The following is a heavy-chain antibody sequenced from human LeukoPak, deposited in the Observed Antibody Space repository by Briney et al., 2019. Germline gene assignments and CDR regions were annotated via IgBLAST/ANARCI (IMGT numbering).Heavy chain of an antibody. Sequence: GTLCLTCRVSGGSLSSSSYYRGCISPPPGNGLESVVWVDYSGITYSNPSHKSPATISEDTSKNQYSLRQRSVTAADTAVYYCARQRGYHYDSATNRFSDLWGQGTRVTVSS. CDR1: GGSLSSSSYY. V-gene: IGHV4-39*01. J-gene: IGHJ5*02. CDR3: ARQRGYHYDSATNRFSDL. D-gene: IGHD3-22*01. CDR2: VDYSGIT.